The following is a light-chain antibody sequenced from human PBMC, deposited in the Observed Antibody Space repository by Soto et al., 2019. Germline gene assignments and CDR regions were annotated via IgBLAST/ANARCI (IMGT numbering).Light chain of an antibody. V-gene: IGKV3-20*01. CDR1: QSVSSSY. CDR2: GAS. Sequence: EIVLTQSPGTLSLSPGERATLSCRASQSVSSSYLAWYQQKPGQAPRLLIYGASSRATGIPDRFSGSGSETDFTLTISRLEPEDFAVYYWQQYGSSLTTFGGGTKVEIK. CDR3: QQYGSSLTT. J-gene: IGKJ4*01.